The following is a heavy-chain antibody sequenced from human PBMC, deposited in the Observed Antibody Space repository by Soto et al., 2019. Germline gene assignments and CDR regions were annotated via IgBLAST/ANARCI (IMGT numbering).Heavy chain of an antibody. CDR1: GYTFTGYY. J-gene: IGHJ6*03. Sequence: QVQLVQSGAEVKKPGASVEVSCKASGYTFTGYYMHWVRQAPGQGLEWMGWINPNSGGTNYAQKFQGWVTMTRDTSISTAYMELSRLRSDDTAVYYCARGFYDILTGYPSYYMDVWGKGTTVTVSS. V-gene: IGHV1-2*04. CDR3: ARGFYDILTGYPSYYMDV. CDR2: INPNSGGT. D-gene: IGHD3-9*01.